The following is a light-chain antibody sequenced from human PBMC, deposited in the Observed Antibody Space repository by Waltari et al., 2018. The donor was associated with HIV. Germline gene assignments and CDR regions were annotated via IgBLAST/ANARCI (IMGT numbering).Light chain of an antibody. CDR3: NSYAGSNNWV. CDR2: EVN. J-gene: IGLJ3*02. CDR1: SSDVGGSKN. Sequence: QSALTQPPSASGSPGQSVTISCTGTSSDVGGSKNLSWYKQHPGKAPKLMIYEVNKRPSGVPDRFSGSKSANTASLTVSGLQADDEADYYCNSYAGSNNWVFGGGTKLTVL. V-gene: IGLV2-8*01.